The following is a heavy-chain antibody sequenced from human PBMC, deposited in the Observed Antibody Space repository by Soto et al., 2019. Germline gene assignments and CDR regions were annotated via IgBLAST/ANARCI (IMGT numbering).Heavy chain of an antibody. J-gene: IGHJ4*02. Sequence: EVQLVESGGGLVQPGGSLKLSCAASGFTFSGSAMHWVRQASGKGLEWVGRIRSKANSYATAYAASVTGRFTISRDDSKNTAYLQMNSLKTEDTAVYYRTVFISATAENLVAYWGQGTLVTVSS. CDR1: GFTFSGSA. CDR3: TVFISATAENLVAY. V-gene: IGHV3-73*01. D-gene: IGHD6-13*01. CDR2: IRSKANSYAT.